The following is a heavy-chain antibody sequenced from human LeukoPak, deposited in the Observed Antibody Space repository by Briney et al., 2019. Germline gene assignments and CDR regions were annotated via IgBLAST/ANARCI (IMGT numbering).Heavy chain of an antibody. V-gene: IGHV3-23*01. J-gene: IGHJ4*02. Sequence: QPGGSLRLSCVASGFTFNHYGMNWVRQAPGKGLEWVAIISGSGDSACYADSVKGRFTISRDNCKNTLYLQINSLRAEHTAIYYCAQKRGGYTPFDYWGQGTLVTVSS. CDR2: ISGSGDSA. CDR1: GFTFNHYG. CDR3: AQKRGGYTPFDY. D-gene: IGHD5-12*01.